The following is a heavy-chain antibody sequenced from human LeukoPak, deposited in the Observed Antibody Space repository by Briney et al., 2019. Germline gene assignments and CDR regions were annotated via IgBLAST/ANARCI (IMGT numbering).Heavy chain of an antibody. V-gene: IGHV3-7*01. CDR1: GFTFSSYW. J-gene: IGHJ4*02. Sequence: PGGSLRLSCAASGFTFSSYWMGWVRQAPGKGLEWVANIMQDGSEKYYVDSVKGRFTISRDNAKNSLYLQMNSLRAEDTAVYYCAGADTTMVDPYIDYWGQGTLVTVSS. D-gene: IGHD5-18*01. CDR3: AGADTTMVDPYIDY. CDR2: IMQDGSEK.